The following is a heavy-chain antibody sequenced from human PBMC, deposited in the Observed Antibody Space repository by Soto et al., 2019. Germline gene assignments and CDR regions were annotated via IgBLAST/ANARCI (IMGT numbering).Heavy chain of an antibody. CDR1: GYTFTSYG. D-gene: IGHD3-9*01. Sequence: QVQLVQSGAEVKKPGASVKVSCKASGYTFTSYGISWVRQAPGQGLEWMGWISAYNGNTNYAQKLQGRVTMTTDTPTSTAYMELRSLRSDDTAVYYCARSRYYDILTGYYTASWYYFDYWGQGTLVTVSS. J-gene: IGHJ4*02. V-gene: IGHV1-18*01. CDR2: ISAYNGNT. CDR3: ARSRYYDILTGYYTASWYYFDY.